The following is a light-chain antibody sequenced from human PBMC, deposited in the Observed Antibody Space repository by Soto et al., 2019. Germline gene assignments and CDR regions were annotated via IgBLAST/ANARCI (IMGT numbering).Light chain of an antibody. V-gene: IGLV1-44*01. CDR2: NFN. CDR3: AAWDDSLNGPV. J-gene: IGLJ2*01. CDR1: SSNIGSNT. Sequence: QSVLTQPPSASGTPGQRVTISCSGSSSNIGSNTVHWYQHLPGTAPKLLIYNFNERPSGVPDRFSGSKSGTSASLAISGLQSEDEADYYCAAWDDSLNGPVFGGGTQLTVL.